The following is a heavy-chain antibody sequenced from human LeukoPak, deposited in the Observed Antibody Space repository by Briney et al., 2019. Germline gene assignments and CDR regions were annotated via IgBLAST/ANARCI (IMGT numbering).Heavy chain of an antibody. Sequence: GGSLRLSCAASGFSFRSYYVNWVRQAPGKGLEWVSCISSSSTYIYYADSVRGRFAISRDNAKNALYLQMNSLRAEDTAVYYCVREEHGSFVYWGQGSLVTVSS. V-gene: IGHV3-21*01. CDR3: VREEHGSFVY. CDR1: GFSFRSYY. D-gene: IGHD2-21*01. CDR2: ISSSSTYI. J-gene: IGHJ4*02.